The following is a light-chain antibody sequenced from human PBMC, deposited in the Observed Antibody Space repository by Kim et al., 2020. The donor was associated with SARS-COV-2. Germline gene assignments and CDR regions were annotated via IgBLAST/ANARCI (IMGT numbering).Light chain of an antibody. J-gene: IGLJ1*01. CDR2: EVS. CDR1: SSGVGGNKD. CDR3: SSYIRGSTNYV. Sequence: STTISWTGASSGVGGNKDVSWYQQHPGKHPKDVIYEVSTRLAGVSHRFSGSKSGNTASLTISGLQAEDEADYYCSSYIRGSTNYVVGTGTKVTVL. V-gene: IGLV2-14*01.